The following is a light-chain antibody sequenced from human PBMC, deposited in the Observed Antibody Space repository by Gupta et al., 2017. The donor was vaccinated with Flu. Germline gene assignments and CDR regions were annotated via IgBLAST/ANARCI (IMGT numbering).Light chain of an antibody. CDR3: QVWDSGSDNVWV. J-gene: IGLJ3*02. CDR1: NVGSNS. Sequence: KTARITCGGINVGSNSVHCYHQRPGQAPGLLLFDDIDRHSGIPERFSGSISANTATITISSVDVGEEADFYCQVWDSGSDNVWVFGGGTKLTVL. CDR2: DDI. V-gene: IGLV3-21*03.